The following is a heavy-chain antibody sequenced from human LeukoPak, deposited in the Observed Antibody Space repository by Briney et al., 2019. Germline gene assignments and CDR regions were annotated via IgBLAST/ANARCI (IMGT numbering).Heavy chain of an antibody. CDR3: ASLAARLHVDY. CDR2: IYSGGNT. D-gene: IGHD6-6*01. J-gene: IGHJ4*02. CDR1: GFTVSTNY. V-gene: IGHV3-66*01. Sequence: GGSLRLSCAASGFTVSTNYMSWVRQAPGKGLEWVSVIYSGGNTYYADSVKGRFTISRDNSKNTLYLQMNSLRAEDTAVYYCASLAARLHVDYWGQGTLVTVPS.